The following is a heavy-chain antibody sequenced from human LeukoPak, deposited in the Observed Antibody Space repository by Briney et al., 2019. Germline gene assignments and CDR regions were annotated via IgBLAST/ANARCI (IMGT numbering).Heavy chain of an antibody. Sequence: QTGGSLRLSCAASGFTFSSYAMTWVRQAPGKGLEWVSSISVNGGTTYYADSVKGRFTISRVSSKNTLYLQMNSLRAEDTAVYYCVKGGGNVRRYFEYWGQGTLVTVSS. D-gene: IGHD4-23*01. J-gene: IGHJ4*02. V-gene: IGHV3-23*01. CDR3: VKGGGNVRRYFEY. CDR1: GFTFSSYA. CDR2: ISVNGGTT.